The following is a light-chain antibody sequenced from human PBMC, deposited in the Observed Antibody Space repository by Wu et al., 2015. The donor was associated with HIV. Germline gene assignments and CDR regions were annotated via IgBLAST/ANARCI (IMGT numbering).Light chain of an antibody. CDR1: ESIRSGY. CDR3: QQYENSPWT. V-gene: IGKV3-20*01. Sequence: EIVLTQSPDNVSMSQGARVILSCRASESIRSGYLAWYQQRPGQSPTLLVFDAASRATGVPDRFRGSASGTNSHFFLTINRLEAEDSALYFCQQYENSPWTFGQGSKLEIK. CDR2: DAA. J-gene: IGKJ1*01.